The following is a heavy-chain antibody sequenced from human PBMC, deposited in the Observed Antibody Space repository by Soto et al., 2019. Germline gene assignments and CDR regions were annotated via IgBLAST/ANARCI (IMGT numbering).Heavy chain of an antibody. Sequence: EVPLEESGGTLVQPGGSLRLSCAASGFDASVNYMTWVRQAPGKGLEWVSAINNAYSTFYADSVKGRFTIYRDNSKNTVYLQMNSLRVEDTAMYYCVRENYYYGMDVWGQGTAGTVSS. J-gene: IGHJ6*02. V-gene: IGHV3-66*01. CDR3: VRENYYYGMDV. CDR1: GFDASVNY. CDR2: INNAYST.